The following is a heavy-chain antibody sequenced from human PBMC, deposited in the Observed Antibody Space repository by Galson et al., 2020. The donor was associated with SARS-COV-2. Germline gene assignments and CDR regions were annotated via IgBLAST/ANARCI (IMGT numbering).Heavy chain of an antibody. CDR1: GFNFSIYA. D-gene: IGHD6-19*01. CDR3: ASLFYAGRAVAGPCDY. J-gene: IGHJ6*02. Sequence: TGGSLRLSCAASGFNFSIYAMTWVRQAPGKGLEWVSTISNSGGGTYYKDSVKGRFTISRDNSKNTLYLQMKRLRGEDTAVYYCASLFYAGRAVAGPCDYWGQGTAVTVSS. CDR2: ISNSGGGT. V-gene: IGHV3-23*01.